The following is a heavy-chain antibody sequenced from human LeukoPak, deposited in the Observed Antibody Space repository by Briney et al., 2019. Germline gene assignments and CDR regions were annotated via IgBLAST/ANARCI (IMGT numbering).Heavy chain of an antibody. CDR1: GGSFSYYY. CDR3: ARDSFSSWSGNDAFDI. Sequence: PSETLSLTCAVYGGSFSYYYWNWIRQPPGKGLEWIGYIYYSGSTNYNPSLKSRVTISVDTSKNQFSLKLSSVTAADTAVYYCARDSFSSWSGNDAFDIWGQGTMVTVSS. D-gene: IGHD6-13*01. V-gene: IGHV4-59*01. J-gene: IGHJ3*02. CDR2: IYYSGST.